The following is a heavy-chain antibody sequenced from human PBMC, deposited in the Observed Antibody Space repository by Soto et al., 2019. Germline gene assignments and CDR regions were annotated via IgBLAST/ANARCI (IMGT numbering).Heavy chain of an antibody. CDR2: IYKSATT. V-gene: IGHV4-30-4*01. D-gene: IGHD2-15*01. J-gene: IGHJ5*01. CDR1: GDSISNLDYF. Sequence: SETLSLTCSVSGDSISNLDYFWAWIRQPPGQALEYIGYIYKSATTYYNPSFESRVAISVDTSKSQFSLNVTSVTAADTAVYFCARGRYCLTGSCFPNWFDSWGQGALVTVSS. CDR3: ARGRYCLTGSCFPNWFDS.